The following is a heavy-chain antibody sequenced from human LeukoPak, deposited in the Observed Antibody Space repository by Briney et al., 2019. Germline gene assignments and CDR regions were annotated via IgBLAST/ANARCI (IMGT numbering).Heavy chain of an antibody. D-gene: IGHD6-19*01. CDR1: GDSVSSNNAA. V-gene: IGHV6-1*01. Sequence: SQTLSLTCAISGDSVSSNNAAWNWIRQSPSRGLEWLGRTYYRSKWYNDYAVSVKSRITINPDTSKNQFSLQLNSVTPEDTAVYYCARGTAGNGIYYYYMDVWGKGTTVTVSS. J-gene: IGHJ6*03. CDR2: TYYRSKWYN. CDR3: ARGTAGNGIYYYYMDV.